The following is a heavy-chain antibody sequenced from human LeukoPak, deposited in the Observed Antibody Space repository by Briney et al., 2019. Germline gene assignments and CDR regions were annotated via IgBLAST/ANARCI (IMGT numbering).Heavy chain of an antibody. CDR1: GGSISSGSYY. Sequence: PSETLSLTCTVSGGSISSGSYYWGWIRQPPGKGLEWIGSIYYSGSTYYNPSLKSRVTMSVDTSKNQFSLKLRSVTAADTAVYYCARGQMPDFDYWGQGTLVTVSS. CDR2: IYYSGST. D-gene: IGHD2-2*01. V-gene: IGHV4-39*07. CDR3: ARGQMPDFDY. J-gene: IGHJ4*02.